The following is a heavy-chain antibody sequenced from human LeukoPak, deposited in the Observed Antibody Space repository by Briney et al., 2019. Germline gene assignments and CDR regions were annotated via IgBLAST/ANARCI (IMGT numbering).Heavy chain of an antibody. V-gene: IGHV3-23*01. CDR2: ISGSGDST. CDR3: VKSRLGIGYSSTWYPGDY. D-gene: IGHD6-13*01. J-gene: IGHJ4*02. Sequence: GGSLRLSCAASGFTFSTYAMSWVRQAPGKGLEWVSAISGSGDSTYYADSVKGRFTISRDNSKNTLFLQMNSLRAEYTAIYYCVKSRLGIGYSSTWYPGDYWGQGTLVTVSS. CDR1: GFTFSTYA.